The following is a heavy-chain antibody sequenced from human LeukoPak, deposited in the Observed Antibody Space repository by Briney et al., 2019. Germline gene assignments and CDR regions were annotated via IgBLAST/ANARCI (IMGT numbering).Heavy chain of an antibody. J-gene: IGHJ6*02. CDR1: GGSFSGYY. CDR2: INHSGST. D-gene: IGHD2-21*02. CDR3: ARPMTYYYCGMDV. V-gene: IGHV4-34*01. Sequence: PSETLSLTCAVYGGSFSGYYWSWIRQPPGKGLEWIGEINHSGSTNYNPSLKSRVTISVDTSKNQFSLKLSSVTAADTAVYYCARPMTYYYCGMDVWGQGTTVTVSS.